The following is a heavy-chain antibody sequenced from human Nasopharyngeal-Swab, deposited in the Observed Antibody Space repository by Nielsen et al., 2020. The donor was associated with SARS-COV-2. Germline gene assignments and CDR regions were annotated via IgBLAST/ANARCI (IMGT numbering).Heavy chain of an antibody. CDR2: IIPILGFA. CDR1: GGTFSNYA. D-gene: IGHD3-3*01. J-gene: IGHJ4*02. Sequence: SVKVSCKASGGTFSNYAITWMRQAPGQGLEWMGRIIPILGFANYAQKFRGRVTITADTSTSTAYMELRRLRSDDTAVYYCARDIEEWLVVPSLSFDFWGQGTLVTVSS. CDR3: ARDIEEWLVVPSLSFDF. V-gene: IGHV1-69*10.